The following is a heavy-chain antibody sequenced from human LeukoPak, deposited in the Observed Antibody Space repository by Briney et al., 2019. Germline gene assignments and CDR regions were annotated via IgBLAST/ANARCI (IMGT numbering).Heavy chain of an antibody. Sequence: SGGSLRLSCSASGFTFSSYAMHWVRQAPGKGLEWVSVIYSGGSTYYADSVKGRFTISRDNSKNTLYLQMNSLRAEDTAVYYCASDSGSYYYYYGMDVWGQGTTVTVSS. V-gene: IGHV3-53*01. CDR3: ASDSGSYYYYYGMDV. J-gene: IGHJ6*02. CDR2: IYSGGST. D-gene: IGHD1-26*01. CDR1: GFTFSSYA.